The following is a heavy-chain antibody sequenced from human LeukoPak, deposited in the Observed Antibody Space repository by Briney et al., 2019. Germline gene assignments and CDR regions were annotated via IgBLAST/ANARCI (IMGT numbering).Heavy chain of an antibody. CDR2: IWYDGSNK. V-gene: IGHV3-33*01. CDR1: GFTFSSYG. J-gene: IGHJ4*02. D-gene: IGHD5-18*01. CDR3: AREDTPLDAFDI. Sequence: GRSLRLSCAASGFTFSSYGMHWVRRAPGKGLEWVAVIWYDGSNKYYADSVKGRFTISRDNSKNTLYLQMNSLRAEDTAVYYCAREDTPLDAFDIWGQGTLVTVSS.